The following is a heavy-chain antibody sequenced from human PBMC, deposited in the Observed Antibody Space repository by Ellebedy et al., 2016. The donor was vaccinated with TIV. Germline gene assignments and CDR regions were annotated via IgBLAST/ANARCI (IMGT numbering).Heavy chain of an antibody. V-gene: IGHV3-53*01. J-gene: IGHJ4*02. D-gene: IGHD4-17*01. CDR1: GFTVSNNY. Sequence: GESLKISCAASGFTVSNNYMSWVRQAPGKGPEWVSVFYSGGNTFYAESVKGRFTISRDSSQNTLYLQMDSLRAEDTAVYYCARARRGLLWADNWGQGTLVAVSS. CDR2: FYSGGNT. CDR3: ARARRGLLWADN.